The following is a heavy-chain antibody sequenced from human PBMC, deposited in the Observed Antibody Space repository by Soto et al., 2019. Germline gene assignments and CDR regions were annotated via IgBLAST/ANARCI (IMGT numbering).Heavy chain of an antibody. D-gene: IGHD2-15*01. CDR1: GFTFIRYW. V-gene: IGHV3-7*01. CDR2: INQDGSEK. CDR3: ATAMYSGGFRWYNWFDP. Sequence: GGSLRLSCAAAGFTFIRYWMSWVRQAPGKGPEWVANINQDGSEKNYVDSVKGRFIISRDHAKDSLILQMNSLRVEDTAVYYCATAMYSGGFRWYNWFDPWGQGTLVTVSS. J-gene: IGHJ5*02.